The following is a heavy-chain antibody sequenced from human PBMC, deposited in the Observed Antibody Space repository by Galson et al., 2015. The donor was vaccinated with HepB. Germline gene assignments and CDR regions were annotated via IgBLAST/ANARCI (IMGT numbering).Heavy chain of an antibody. CDR1: GYRFTSYW. J-gene: IGHJ4*02. D-gene: IGHD6-19*01. CDR3: ARQVGSGLYFVEY. CDR2: INPVDSYT. Sequence: QSGAEVKKPGESLRISCKGSGYRFTSYWITWVRQMPGKGLEWMGKINPVDSYTNYSPSFQGHVTISADKSISTAYLQWSSLKASDTAMYYCARQVGSGLYFVEYWGQGTLVTVSS. V-gene: IGHV5-10-1*01.